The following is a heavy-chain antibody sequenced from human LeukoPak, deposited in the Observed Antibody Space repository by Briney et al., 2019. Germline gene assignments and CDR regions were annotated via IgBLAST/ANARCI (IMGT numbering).Heavy chain of an antibody. CDR1: GFTFSSYA. CDR3: ARGSYDYGDYDPLYYFDY. CDR2: ISGSGGST. V-gene: IGHV3-23*01. J-gene: IGHJ4*02. Sequence: GGSLRLSCAASGFTFSSYAMSWVRQAPGKGLEWVSAISGSGGSTYYADSVKGRFTISRDNSKNTLYLQMNSLRAEDTAVYSCARGSYDYGDYDPLYYFDYWGQGTLVTVSS. D-gene: IGHD4-17*01.